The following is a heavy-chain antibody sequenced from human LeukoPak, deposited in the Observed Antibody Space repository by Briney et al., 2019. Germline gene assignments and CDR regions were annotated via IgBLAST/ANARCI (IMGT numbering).Heavy chain of an antibody. CDR2: ISSSSSYI. CDR3: ARDLTSGSYRGSFDY. J-gene: IGHJ4*02. Sequence: GRSLRLSCAASGFTFSSYSMNWVRQAPGKGLEWVSSISSSSSYIYYADSVKGRFTISRDNAKNSLYLQMNSLRAEDTAVYYCARDLTSGSYRGSFDYWGQGTLVTVSS. V-gene: IGHV3-21*01. CDR1: GFTFSSYS. D-gene: IGHD1-26*01.